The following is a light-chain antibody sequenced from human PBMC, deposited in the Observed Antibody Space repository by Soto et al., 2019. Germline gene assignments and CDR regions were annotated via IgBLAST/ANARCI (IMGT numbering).Light chain of an antibody. Sequence: IVMTQSPATMSVSPGERATLSCRASQRVSSDLAWYQQKPGQAPRLLIYGASIRATGVPASFSGSGSGTEFTLTISTLQSEDFAVYYCQQYNNWPLTFGGGTKVDIK. CDR3: QQYNNWPLT. CDR2: GAS. V-gene: IGKV3-15*01. CDR1: QRVSSD. J-gene: IGKJ4*01.